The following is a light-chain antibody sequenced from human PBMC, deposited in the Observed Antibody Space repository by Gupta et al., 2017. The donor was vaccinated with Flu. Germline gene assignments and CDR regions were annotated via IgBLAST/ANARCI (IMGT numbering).Light chain of an antibody. Sequence: QSALTQPRSVSGSPGQSVTISCTGTSSDVGGYNYVSLYQQPPDKAPKLMIYDVSKRPSGVPDRFSGSKSGNTASLTISGLQAEDEADHYCCSYAGSHTYVFGTETKVTVL. J-gene: IGLJ1*01. CDR3: CSYAGSHTYV. CDR1: SSDVGGYNY. V-gene: IGLV2-11*01. CDR2: DVS.